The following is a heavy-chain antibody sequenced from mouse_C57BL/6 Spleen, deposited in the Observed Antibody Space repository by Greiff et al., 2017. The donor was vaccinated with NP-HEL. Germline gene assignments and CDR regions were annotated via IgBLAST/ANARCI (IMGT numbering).Heavy chain of an antibody. CDR1: GFTFSDYG. V-gene: IGHV5-17*01. J-gene: IGHJ3*01. Sequence: DVKLVESGGGLVKPGGSLKLSCAASGFTFSDYGMHWVRQAPEKGLEWVAYISSGSSTIYYADTVKGRFTISRDNAKNTLFLQMTSLRSEDTAMYYCARHGNSWFAYWGQGTLVTVSA. CDR3: ARHGNSWFAY. CDR2: ISSGSSTI. D-gene: IGHD2-1*01.